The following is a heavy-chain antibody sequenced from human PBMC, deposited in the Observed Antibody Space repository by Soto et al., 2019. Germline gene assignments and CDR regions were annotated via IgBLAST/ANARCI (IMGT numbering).Heavy chain of an antibody. V-gene: IGHV4-59*08. CDR1: GGSIGNSY. CDR3: ARHSSSWPIFDY. J-gene: IGHJ4*02. D-gene: IGHD6-13*01. CDR2: IYYSGSS. Sequence: QVQLQESGPGLVKPSETLSLTCTVSGGSIGNSYWSWIRQSPGKGLEWIGYIYYSGSSNYNPSLKRRVSISVDTSKNQSSLKRSSVTAADTAVYYCARHSSSWPIFDYWGQGTLVIVSS.